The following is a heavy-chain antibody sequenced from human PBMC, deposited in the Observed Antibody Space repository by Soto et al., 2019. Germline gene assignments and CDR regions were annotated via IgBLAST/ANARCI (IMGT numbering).Heavy chain of an antibody. J-gene: IGHJ5*02. CDR2: INHSGST. CDR3: ARQRITMARNWFDP. Sequence: KPSETLSLTCAVYGGSFSGYYWSWIRQPPGKGLEWIGEINHSGSTNYNPSLKSRVTISVDTSKNQFSLKLSSVTAADTAVYYCARQRITMARNWFDPWGQGTLVTVSS. V-gene: IGHV4-34*01. D-gene: IGHD3-10*01. CDR1: GGSFSGYY.